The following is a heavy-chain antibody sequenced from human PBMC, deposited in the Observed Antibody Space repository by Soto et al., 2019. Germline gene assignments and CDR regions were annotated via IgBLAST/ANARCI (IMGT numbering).Heavy chain of an antibody. Sequence: GGSLRLSCAASGFTFSSYGMHWVRQAPGKGLEWVAVISYDGSNKYYADSVKGRFTISRDNSKNTLYLQMNSLRAEDTAVYYCANYDFWGGLLGFDYWGQGTLVTVSS. CDR1: GFTFSSYG. V-gene: IGHV3-30*18. D-gene: IGHD3-3*01. CDR3: ANYDFWGGLLGFDY. CDR2: ISYDGSNK. J-gene: IGHJ4*02.